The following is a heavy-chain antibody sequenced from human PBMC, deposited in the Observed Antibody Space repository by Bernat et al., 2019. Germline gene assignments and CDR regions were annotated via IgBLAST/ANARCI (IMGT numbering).Heavy chain of an antibody. CDR2: IWYDGSNK. D-gene: IGHD2-15*01. CDR3: ARVPSVVVAARYAYYMDV. Sequence: QVQLVESGGGVVQPGRSLRLSCAASGFTFSSYGMHWVRQAPGKGLEWVAVIWYDGSNKYYADSVKGRFTISRDNSKNTLYLQMNSLRAEDTAVYYCARVPSVVVAARYAYYMDVGGKGTTVTVSS. CDR1: GFTFSSYG. V-gene: IGHV3-33*01. J-gene: IGHJ6*03.